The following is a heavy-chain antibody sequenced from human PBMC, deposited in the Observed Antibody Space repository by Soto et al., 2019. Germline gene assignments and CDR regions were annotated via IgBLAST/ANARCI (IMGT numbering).Heavy chain of an antibody. J-gene: IGHJ6*02. CDR3: ERMRPGGGYYNDYYYGMDV. Sequence: SETLSLTCTVSGGSISSYYWSWIRQPPGKGLEWIGYIYYSGSTNYNPSLKSRVTISVDTSKNQFSLKLSSVTAADTAVYYCERMRPGGGYYNDYYYGMDVRGQGTTVTGSS. CDR2: IYYSGST. D-gene: IGHD3-9*01. CDR1: GGSISSYY. V-gene: IGHV4-59*01.